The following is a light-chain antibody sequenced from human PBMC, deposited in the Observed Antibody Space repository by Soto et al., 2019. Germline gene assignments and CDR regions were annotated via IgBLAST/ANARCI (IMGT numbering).Light chain of an antibody. V-gene: IGLV2-23*02. J-gene: IGLJ7*01. CDR1: SSDVGSHNL. CDR2: EVS. Sequence: QSALTQPASVSGSPGQSITISCTGTSSDVGSHNLVSWYQQHPGQAPKLMIYEVSKRPLGVSARFSASKSGNTASLTISGHQADDEADYYCSRYRGSRAVFGGGTQLTVL. CDR3: SRYRGSRAV.